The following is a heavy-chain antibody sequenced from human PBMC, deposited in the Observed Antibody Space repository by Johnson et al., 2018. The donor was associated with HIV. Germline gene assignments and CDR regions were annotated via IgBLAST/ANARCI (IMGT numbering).Heavy chain of an antibody. J-gene: IGHJ3*02. D-gene: IGHD4-17*01. CDR2: IRYDGSDK. V-gene: IGHV3-30*02. CDR3: AKVYGFDYGDYYDAFDI. Sequence: QEQLVESGGGVVQPGGSLRLSCAASGFTFNSYGMHWVRQAPGKGLEWVTFIRYDGSDKYYADSVKGRFTISRDNSKNTLYLQMNSLRAEDTAVYYCAKVYGFDYGDYYDAFDIWGQGTMVTVSS. CDR1: GFTFNSYG.